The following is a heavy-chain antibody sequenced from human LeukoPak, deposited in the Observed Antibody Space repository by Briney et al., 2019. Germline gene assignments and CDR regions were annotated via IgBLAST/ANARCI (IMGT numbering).Heavy chain of an antibody. D-gene: IGHD7-27*01. J-gene: IGHJ4*02. Sequence: ASVKVSCKASGYTFTSHHINWVRQAAGQGLEWMGWMNPNSGNTAYAQKFQGRVTMTWDTSINIAYMELGSLRSDDTAVYYCARGRPTNLGGIYWGQGTLVTVSS. CDR2: MNPNSGNT. CDR3: ARGRPTNLGGIY. V-gene: IGHV1-8*01. CDR1: GYTFTSHH.